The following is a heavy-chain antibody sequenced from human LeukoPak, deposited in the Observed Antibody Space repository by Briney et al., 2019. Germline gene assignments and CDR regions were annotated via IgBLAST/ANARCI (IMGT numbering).Heavy chain of an antibody. CDR2: IYYSGST. Sequence: SETLSLTCTVSGGSISSSSYYWGWIRQPPGKGLEWIGSIYYSGSTYYNPSLKSRVTISVDTSKNQFSLKLSSVTAADTAVYYSARGLPQPKYNWNRSVVFDYWGQGTLVTVSS. CDR1: GGSISSSSYY. CDR3: ARGLPQPKYNWNRSVVFDY. D-gene: IGHD1-20*01. V-gene: IGHV4-39*07. J-gene: IGHJ4*02.